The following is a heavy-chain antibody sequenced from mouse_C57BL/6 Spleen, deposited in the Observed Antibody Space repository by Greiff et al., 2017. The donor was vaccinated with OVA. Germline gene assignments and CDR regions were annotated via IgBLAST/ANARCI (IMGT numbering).Heavy chain of an antibody. CDR3: EREGDYYGSSHWYFEV. D-gene: IGHD1-1*01. CDR1: GYAFSSSW. Sequence: QVQLQQSGPELVKPGASVKLSCKASGYAFSSSWMNWVKQRPGKGLEWIGRIYPGDGDTNYNGKFKGKATLTADKSSSTAYMQLRSLTYEDSAVYVCEREGDYYGSSHWYFEVWGTGTTVTVSS. V-gene: IGHV1-82*01. J-gene: IGHJ1*03. CDR2: IYPGDGDT.